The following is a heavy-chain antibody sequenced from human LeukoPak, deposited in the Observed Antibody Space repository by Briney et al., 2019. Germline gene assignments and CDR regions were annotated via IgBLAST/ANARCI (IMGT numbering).Heavy chain of an antibody. Sequence: GGSLRLSCAASGFTFSSYAMSWVRQAPGKGLEWVSAISGSGGSTYYADSVKGRFTISRDNSKNTLHLQMNSLRAEDTAVYYCAKDVIVATMRYYFDYWGQGTLVTVSS. CDR2: ISGSGGST. J-gene: IGHJ4*02. V-gene: IGHV3-23*01. D-gene: IGHD5-12*01. CDR3: AKDVIVATMRYYFDY. CDR1: GFTFSSYA.